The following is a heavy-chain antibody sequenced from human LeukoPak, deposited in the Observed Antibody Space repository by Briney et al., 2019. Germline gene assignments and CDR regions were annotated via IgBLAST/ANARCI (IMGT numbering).Heavy chain of an antibody. V-gene: IGHV1-2*06. CDR3: ASLYSRIAVAGTTP. CDR2: INPNSGDT. CDR1: GYTFTGYH. J-gene: IGHJ5*02. Sequence: ASVKVSCKASGYTFTGYHMHWVRQAPGQGLEWMGRINPNSGDTNYAQKFQGRVTMTRDTSISTAYMELSRLRSDDTAVYYCASLYSRIAVAGTTPWGQGTLVTVSS. D-gene: IGHD6-19*01.